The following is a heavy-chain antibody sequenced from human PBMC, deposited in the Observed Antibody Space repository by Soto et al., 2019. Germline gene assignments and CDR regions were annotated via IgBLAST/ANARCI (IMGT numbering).Heavy chain of an antibody. Sequence: EVQLLESGGGLVHPGGSLRLSCAASGFTSPNHAMSWVRQVPGKGLEWVSGISGSGDYTYYADSVKGRFTVSRDNSRNTLYLHMNSLTAEDTALYLCARDRPYSVGCHTFWGLGTLVIVSS. CDR2: ISGSGDYT. CDR3: ARDRPYSVGCHTF. D-gene: IGHD1-26*01. CDR1: GFTSPNHA. V-gene: IGHV3-23*01. J-gene: IGHJ4*02.